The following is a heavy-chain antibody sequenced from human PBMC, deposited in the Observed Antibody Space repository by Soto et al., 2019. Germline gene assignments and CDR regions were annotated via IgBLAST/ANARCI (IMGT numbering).Heavy chain of an antibody. CDR1: DASVTSASYF. V-gene: IGHV4-39*01. CDR2: IYYSGST. D-gene: IGHD3-3*01. J-gene: IGHJ4*02. CDR3: ARRPKRSGYRGPDF. Sequence: PSGTLSLTCTLSDASVTSASYFWDWIRQPPGKGLEWIGSIYYSGSTYNNPSLKSRVTMSVDTFKNQFSLNLRSVTAADTAVYYCARRPKRSGYRGPDFWGRGTLVTVSS.